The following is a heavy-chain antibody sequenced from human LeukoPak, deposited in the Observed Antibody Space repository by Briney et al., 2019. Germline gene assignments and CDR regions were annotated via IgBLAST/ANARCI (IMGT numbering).Heavy chain of an antibody. D-gene: IGHD2-2*01. CDR2: IYYSGST. Sequence: SETLSLTCTVSGGSISSSSYYWGWIRQPPGKGLEWIGIIYYSGSTYSTPSLKSRLTISVDTSKNQFSLKLSSVTATDTAVYYCARRGYCSSTSCYEYWFDPWGQGTLVTVSS. V-gene: IGHV4-39*01. CDR3: ARRGYCSSTSCYEYWFDP. J-gene: IGHJ5*02. CDR1: GGSISSSSYY.